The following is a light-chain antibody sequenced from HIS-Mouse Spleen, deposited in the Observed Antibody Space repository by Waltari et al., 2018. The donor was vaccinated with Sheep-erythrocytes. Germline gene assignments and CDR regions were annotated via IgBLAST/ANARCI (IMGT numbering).Light chain of an antibody. J-gene: IGLJ2*01. CDR1: KLGDKY. Sequence: SYELTQPPSVSVSPGQTASIPCSGDKLGDKYACCAQQKPGQSPVLVIYQDSKRPSGVPERFSGSNAGNTATLTISGTQAMDEADYYCQAWDSSTVVFGGGTKLTVL. CDR2: QDS. CDR3: QAWDSSTVV. V-gene: IGLV3-1*01.